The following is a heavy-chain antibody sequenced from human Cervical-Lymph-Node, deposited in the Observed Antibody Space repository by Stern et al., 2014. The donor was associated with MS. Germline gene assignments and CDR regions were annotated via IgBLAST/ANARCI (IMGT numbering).Heavy chain of an antibody. J-gene: IGHJ4*02. D-gene: IGHD4-17*01. CDR2: IYYSGST. V-gene: IGHV4-31*03. CDR3: ARDTVTHEPGYFDY. Sequence: QLQLQESGPGLVKPSQTLSLTCTVSGGSISSGGYYWSWIRQHPGKGLEWIGYIYYSGSTYYNPSLKRRVTISVDTSKNQFSLKLSSVTAADTAVYYCARDTVTHEPGYFDYWGQGTLVTVSS. CDR1: GGSISSGGYY.